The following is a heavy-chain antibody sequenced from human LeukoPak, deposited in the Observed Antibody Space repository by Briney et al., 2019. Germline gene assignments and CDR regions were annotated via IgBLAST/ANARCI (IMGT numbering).Heavy chain of an antibody. Sequence: PGGSLRLSCAASGFTSSGYGMHWVRQAPGKGLEWVAFIRYDGSNKYYADSVKGRFTISTDNSKNTLFLHMNSLIPEDTAVYYCAKDHSNALLRFGEVIRKSRDGYFDYWGQGTLVTVSS. CDR1: GFTSSGYG. D-gene: IGHD3-10*01. V-gene: IGHV3-30*02. J-gene: IGHJ4*02. CDR2: IRYDGSNK. CDR3: AKDHSNALLRFGEVIRKSRDGYFDY.